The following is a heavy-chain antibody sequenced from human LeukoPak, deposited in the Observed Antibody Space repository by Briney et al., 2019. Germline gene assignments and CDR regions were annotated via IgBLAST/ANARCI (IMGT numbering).Heavy chain of an antibody. CDR2: ISWDGGST. V-gene: IGHV3-43D*03. CDR3: AKDARNVDSNYSDY. Sequence: PGGSLRLSCAASGFTFDDYAMHWVRQAPGKGLEWVSLISWDGGSTYYADSVKGRFTISRDNSKNSLYLQMNSLRAEDTALYYCAKDARNVDSNYSDYWGQGTLVTVSS. D-gene: IGHD2-21*01. J-gene: IGHJ4*02. CDR1: GFTFDDYA.